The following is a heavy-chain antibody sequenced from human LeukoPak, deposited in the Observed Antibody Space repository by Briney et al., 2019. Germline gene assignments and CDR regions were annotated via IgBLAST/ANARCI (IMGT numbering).Heavy chain of an antibody. V-gene: IGHV3-74*01. D-gene: IGHD3-22*01. CDR2: MNTDVSST. CDR3: ARGTGNFYDSSGYYFLDS. J-gene: IGHJ5*01. CDR1: GFTLSSYW. Sequence: GGSLTLSCAGSGFTLSSYWMHWVRQAPGKGLVWVSRMNTDVSSTRYADFVKGRFTISRDNAKSTVYLQMNSLRADDTAVYYCARGTGNFYDSSGYYFLDSWGQGTLITVAS.